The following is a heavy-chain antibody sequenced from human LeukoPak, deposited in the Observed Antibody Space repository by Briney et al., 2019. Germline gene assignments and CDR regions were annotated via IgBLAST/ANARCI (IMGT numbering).Heavy chain of an antibody. CDR2: INHSGST. V-gene: IGHV4-34*01. D-gene: IGHD3-9*01. CDR3: ARDHYDILTGYLRNWYFDL. J-gene: IGHJ2*01. Sequence: PSETLSLTCAVYGGSFSDYYWSWIRQPPGKGLEWIGEINHSGSTNYNPSLKSRVTISVDTSKNQFSLKLSSVTAADTAVYYCARDHYDILTGYLRNWYFDLWGRGTLVTVSS. CDR1: GGSFSDYY.